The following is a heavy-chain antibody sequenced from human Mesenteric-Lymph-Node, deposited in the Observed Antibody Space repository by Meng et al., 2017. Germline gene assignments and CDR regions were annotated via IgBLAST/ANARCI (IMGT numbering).Heavy chain of an antibody. D-gene: IGHD2-2*01. Sequence: GGSLRLSCAASGFTFSSYAMHWVRQAPGKGLEWVAVISYDGSNKYYADSVKGRFTISRDNAKNSLYLQMNSLRVEDTAVYYCARGPCTSTSCYGLDYWGQGTLVTVSS. CDR1: GFTFSSYA. CDR3: ARGPCTSTSCYGLDY. V-gene: IGHV3-30*04. J-gene: IGHJ4*02. CDR2: ISYDGSNK.